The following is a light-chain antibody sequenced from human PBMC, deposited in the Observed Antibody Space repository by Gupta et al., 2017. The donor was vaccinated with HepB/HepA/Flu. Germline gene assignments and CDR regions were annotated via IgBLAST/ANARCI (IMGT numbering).Light chain of an antibody. CDR1: SLGDKY. Sequence: SYDLTQPPSGSVSPGEPATISCSGDSLGDKYTCWYQQKPGQSPVLVIYQDRKRPSGISERFSGSSSGNTATLTISGTQTSDEGDYYCQAWDSTTGGVFGSGTRVTVL. CDR2: QDR. V-gene: IGLV3-1*01. J-gene: IGLJ1*01. CDR3: QAWDSTTGGV.